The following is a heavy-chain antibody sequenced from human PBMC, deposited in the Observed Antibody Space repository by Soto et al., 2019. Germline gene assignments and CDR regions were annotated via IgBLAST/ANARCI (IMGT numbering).Heavy chain of an antibody. CDR1: GLTFSSYA. CDR2: ISYDGSNK. CDR3: AREGEGLDY. Sequence: QVQLVESGGGVVQPGRSLRLSCAASGLTFSSYAMHWVRQAPGKGLEWVADISYDGSNKYYADSVKGRFTISRDNSKNTLYLQMNSLRTEDTAVYYCAREGEGLDYWGQGTLVTVSS. J-gene: IGHJ4*02. D-gene: IGHD3-16*01. V-gene: IGHV3-30-3*01.